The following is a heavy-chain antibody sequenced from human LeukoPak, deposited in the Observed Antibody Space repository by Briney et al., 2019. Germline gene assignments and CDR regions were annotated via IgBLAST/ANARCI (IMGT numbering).Heavy chain of an antibody. J-gene: IGHJ4*02. CDR2: INPDSGGT. D-gene: IGHD3-10*01. V-gene: IGHV1-2*02. CDR1: GYTFTGYY. Sequence: ASVKVSCKASGYTFTGYYMHWVRQAPGQGLEWMGWINPDSGGTNYAQKFQGRVTMTRDTSISTAYMELSRLRSDDTAVYYCARRSYYGSGIYVHFDNWGQGTLVTVSS. CDR3: ARRSYYGSGIYVHFDN.